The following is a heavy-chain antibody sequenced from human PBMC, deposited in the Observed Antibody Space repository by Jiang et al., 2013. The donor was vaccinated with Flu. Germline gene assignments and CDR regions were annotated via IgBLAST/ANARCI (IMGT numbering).Heavy chain of an antibody. CDR3: ARDPPREYDFWSGPSGY. CDR1: GYTFTSYA. CDR2: INAGNGNT. J-gene: IGHJ4*02. D-gene: IGHD3-3*01. V-gene: IGHV1-3*01. Sequence: GAEVKKPGASVKVSCKASGYTFTSYAMHWVRQAPGQRLEWMGWINAGNGNTKYSQKFQGRVTITRDTSASTAYMELSSLRSEDTAVYYCARDPPREYDFWSGPSGYWGQGTLVTVSS.